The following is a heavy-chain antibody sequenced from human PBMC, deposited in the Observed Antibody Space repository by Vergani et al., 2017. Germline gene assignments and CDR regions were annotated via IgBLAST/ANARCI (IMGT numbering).Heavy chain of an antibody. CDR1: GYSISSGYY. Sequence: QLHLQESGPGLVKPSETLSLTCTVSGYSISSGYYWGWIRQPPGKGLEWIGSIYHSGSTYYNPSLKSRVTISVDTSKNQFSLKLSSVTAADTAVYYCARDSGGYVWASYEAWFDPWGQGTLVTVSS. CDR3: ARDSGGYVWASYEAWFDP. CDR2: IYHSGST. V-gene: IGHV4-38-2*02. D-gene: IGHD3-16*01. J-gene: IGHJ5*02.